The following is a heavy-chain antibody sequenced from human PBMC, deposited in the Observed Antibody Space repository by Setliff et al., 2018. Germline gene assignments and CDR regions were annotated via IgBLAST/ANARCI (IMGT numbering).Heavy chain of an antibody. D-gene: IGHD2-15*01. J-gene: IGHJ4*02. V-gene: IGHV4-4*02. CDR1: GDSISSGNW. CDR3: ARTCSGSGCYAGLES. CDR2: INHSGNT. Sequence: SETLSLTCAVSGDSISSGNWWSWVRQPPEKGLEWIGEINHSGNTNYNPSLKSRVTISVDTSKNQFSLTLSSVTAADTAVYYCARTCSGSGCYAGLESWGQGTPVTVSS.